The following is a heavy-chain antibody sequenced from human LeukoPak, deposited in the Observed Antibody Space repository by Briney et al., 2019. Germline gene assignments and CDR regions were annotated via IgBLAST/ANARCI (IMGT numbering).Heavy chain of an antibody. D-gene: IGHD3-22*01. CDR3: ARAATVKGLLLRSSFFDY. J-gene: IGHJ4*02. V-gene: IGHV3-21*01. Sequence: PGGSLRLSCAASGFTFSSYSMNWVRQAPGKGLEWVSSISSSSSYIYYADSVKGRFTISRDNAKNSLYLQMNSLRAEDTAVYYCARAATVKGLLLRSSFFDYWGQGTLVTVS. CDR2: ISSSSSYI. CDR1: GFTFSSYS.